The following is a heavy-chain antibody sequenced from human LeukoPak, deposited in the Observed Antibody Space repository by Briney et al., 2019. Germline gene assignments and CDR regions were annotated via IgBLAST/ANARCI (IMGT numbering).Heavy chain of an antibody. CDR1: GFTFSSYW. V-gene: IGHV3-7*01. J-gene: IGHJ6*03. D-gene: IGHD6-19*01. CDR3: ARDPSGWAPDYYYYYYMDV. Sequence: PGGSLRLSCAASGFTFSSYWMSWVRQAPGKGLEWVANIKQDGSEKYYVDSVKGRFTISRDNAKNSLYLQMNSLRAEDTAVYYCARDPSGWAPDYYYYYYMDVWGKGTTVTVSS. CDR2: IKQDGSEK.